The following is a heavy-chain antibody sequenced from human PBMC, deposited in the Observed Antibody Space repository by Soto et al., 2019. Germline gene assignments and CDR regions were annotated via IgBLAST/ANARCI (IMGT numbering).Heavy chain of an antibody. CDR3: ARRATNSYGSGSYYNQPFDY. Sequence: SETLSLTCTVSGGSISSSSYYWGWIRQPPGKGLEWIGSIYYSGSTYYNPSLKSRVTISVDTSKNQFSLKLSSVTAADTAVYYCARRATNSYGSGSYYNQPFDYWGQGTLVTVSS. CDR1: GGSISSSSYY. V-gene: IGHV4-39*01. D-gene: IGHD3-10*01. J-gene: IGHJ4*02. CDR2: IYYSGST.